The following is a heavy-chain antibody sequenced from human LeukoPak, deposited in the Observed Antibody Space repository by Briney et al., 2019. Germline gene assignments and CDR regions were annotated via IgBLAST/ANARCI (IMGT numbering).Heavy chain of an antibody. CDR3: ASSFYYDSRDY. CDR1: GGSFSGYF. V-gene: IGHV4-34*01. CDR2: ITPSGST. Sequence: SETLSLTCVVYGGSFSGYFWSWIRQPPGKGLEWIGEITPSGSTNYNPSLKSRVSISIDTSKKKLSLRLTSVTAADSAVYYCASSFYYDSRDYWGQGTLVTVSS. J-gene: IGHJ4*02. D-gene: IGHD3-22*01.